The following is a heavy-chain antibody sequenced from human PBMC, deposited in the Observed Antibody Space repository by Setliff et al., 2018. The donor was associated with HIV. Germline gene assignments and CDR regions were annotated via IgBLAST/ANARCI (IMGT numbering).Heavy chain of an antibody. D-gene: IGHD3-3*01. CDR3: ARGSRQLTIFGVVFKTNYYFMDV. Sequence: LSLTCAVYGGSFSGYYWSWIRQPPGKGLEWIGEVNHDRTTNYNPSLKSRVTISVDTSKNQFSLTLNSVTAADTAVYYCARGSRQLTIFGVVFKTNYYFMDVWGKGTAVTVSS. CDR1: GGSFSGYY. J-gene: IGHJ6*03. CDR2: VNHDRTT. V-gene: IGHV4-34*01.